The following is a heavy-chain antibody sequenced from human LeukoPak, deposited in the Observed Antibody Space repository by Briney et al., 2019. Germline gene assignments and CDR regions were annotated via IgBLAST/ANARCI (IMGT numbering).Heavy chain of an antibody. V-gene: IGHV4-34*01. D-gene: IGHD3-22*01. CDR2: INHSGST. CDR1: GGSISSYY. CDR3: ARARAHLKYYYDSSGYYYFDY. J-gene: IGHJ4*02. Sequence: MPSETLSLTCTVSGGSISSYYWSWIRQPPGKGLEWIGEINHSGSTNYNPSLKSRVTISVDTSKNQFSLKLSSVTAADTAVYYCARARAHLKYYYDSSGYYYFDYWGQGTLVTVSS.